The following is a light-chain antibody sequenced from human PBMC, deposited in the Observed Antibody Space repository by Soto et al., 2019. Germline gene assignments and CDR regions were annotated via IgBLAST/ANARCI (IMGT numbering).Light chain of an antibody. V-gene: IGKV1-5*03. CDR1: QSISRW. J-gene: IGKJ2*01. CDR3: QQYNDSFPYT. CDR2: EAS. Sequence: DIQMTQTPSPLSASVGDRVTITCRASQSISRWLAWYQQKPGTAPKLLIYEASTLESGVPSRFSGIRSGTEFTLTVSSLQPDDFATYYCQQYNDSFPYTFGQGTKVDIK.